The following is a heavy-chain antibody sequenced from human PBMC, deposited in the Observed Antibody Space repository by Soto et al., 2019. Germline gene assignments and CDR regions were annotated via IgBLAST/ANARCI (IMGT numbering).Heavy chain of an antibody. Sequence: GGSLRLSCAASGFTFSDHYMDWVRQAPGKGPDRVSHTRNKANSYTTEYAASVKGRFTISRDDSKNSLYLQMNNLKTEDTAVYYCARDRGYCSGGSCDNWYFDLWGRGTLVTVSS. CDR2: TRNKANSYTT. V-gene: IGHV3-72*01. CDR3: ARDRGYCSGGSCDNWYFDL. CDR1: GFTFSDHY. J-gene: IGHJ2*01. D-gene: IGHD2-15*01.